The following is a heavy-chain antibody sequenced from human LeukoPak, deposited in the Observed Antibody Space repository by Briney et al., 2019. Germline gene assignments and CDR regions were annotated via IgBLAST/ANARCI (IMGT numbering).Heavy chain of an antibody. V-gene: IGHV3-48*04. CDR1: GFTFSSYS. Sequence: PGGSLRLSCAASGFTFSSYSMNWVRQAPGKGLEWVSYISSSSSTIYYADSVKGRFTVSRDNAKSSLHLQLNSLRAEDTATYYCARDARYLRPHLLVTITGRGGNNYMDVWGNGTTVTVSS. CDR2: ISSSSSTI. J-gene: IGHJ6*03. D-gene: IGHD5-12*01. CDR3: ARDARYLRPHLLVTITGRGGNNYMDV.